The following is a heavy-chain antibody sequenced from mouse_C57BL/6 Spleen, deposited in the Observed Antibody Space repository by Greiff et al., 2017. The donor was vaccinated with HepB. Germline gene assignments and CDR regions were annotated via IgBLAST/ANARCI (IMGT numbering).Heavy chain of an antibody. J-gene: IGHJ4*01. V-gene: IGHV14-1*01. CDR2: IDPEDGDT. D-gene: IGHD2-1*01. Sequence: EVQLQESGAELVRPGASVKLSCTASGFNIKDYYMHWVKQRPEQGLEWIGRIDPEDGDTEYAPKFQGKATMTADTSSNTAYLQLSSLTSEDTAVYYCTNRYYGNYGYAMDYWGQGTSVTVSS. CDR3: TNRYYGNYGYAMDY. CDR1: GFNIKDYY.